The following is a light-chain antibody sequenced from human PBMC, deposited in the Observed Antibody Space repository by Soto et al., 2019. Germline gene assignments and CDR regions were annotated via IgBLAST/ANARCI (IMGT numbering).Light chain of an antibody. V-gene: IGKV1-9*01. CDR3: HQLNSYPWFT. J-gene: IGKJ5*01. Sequence: IPLTQSPSSLSASVGDRVTITCRASQGISSYLAWYQQKPGKAPKLLIYAASTLQSGVPSRFSGSGSGTDFTLTISSLQPEDFATYYCHQLNSYPWFTFGQGTRREIK. CDR1: QGISSY. CDR2: AAS.